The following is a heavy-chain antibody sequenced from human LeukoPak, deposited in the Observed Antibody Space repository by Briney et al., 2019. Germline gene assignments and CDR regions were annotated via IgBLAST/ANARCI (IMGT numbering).Heavy chain of an antibody. J-gene: IGHJ4*02. CDR3: VKSPAGSTPRLYYYGSGTFDY. CDR1: GFTFSTYA. D-gene: IGHD3-10*01. Sequence: GGSLTLSCSASGFTFSTYAMHWVRQAPGKGLEYVSAISNNGINTYYADSMKGRFTISRDNSKNTLYLQMSSLRAEDTAVYYCVKSPAGSTPRLYYYGSGTFDYWGQGTLVTVSS. CDR2: ISNNGINT. V-gene: IGHV3-64D*09.